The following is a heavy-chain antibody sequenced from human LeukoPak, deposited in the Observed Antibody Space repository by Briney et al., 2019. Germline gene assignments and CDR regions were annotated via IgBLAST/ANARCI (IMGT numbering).Heavy chain of an antibody. V-gene: IGHV3-7*01. CDR2: IKPDGSEK. J-gene: IGHJ4*02. CDR3: ARKTFYYDNTKGYFDF. D-gene: IGHD3-22*01. CDR1: GFTFSSSW. Sequence: GGSLRLSCAASGFTFSSSWMSWVRQAPGKGLEWVANIKPDGSEKFYVDSVKGRFTISRDNAKDSLFLQMDSLRADDTAMYFCARKTFYYDNTKGYFDFWGQGTLVSVSS.